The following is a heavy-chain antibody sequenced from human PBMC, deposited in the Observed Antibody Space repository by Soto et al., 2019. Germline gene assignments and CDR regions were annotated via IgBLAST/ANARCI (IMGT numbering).Heavy chain of an antibody. CDR2: LSFSGISA. Sequence: PGGSLRLSCAASGFTLSNYAMSWVRQAPGMGLEWVSTLSFSGISAFYTDSVKGRFIISRDDSKNTLYLQMNTLRAEDTAIYYCARDSWSGPVVTILFEYWGQGTLVTVSS. D-gene: IGHD5-12*01. J-gene: IGHJ4*02. CDR3: ARDSWSGPVVTILFEY. CDR1: GFTLSNYA. V-gene: IGHV3-23*01.